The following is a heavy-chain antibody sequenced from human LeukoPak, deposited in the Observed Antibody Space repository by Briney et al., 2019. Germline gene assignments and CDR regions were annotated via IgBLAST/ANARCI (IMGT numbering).Heavy chain of an antibody. V-gene: IGHV3-30*02. CDR1: GFTFSSYG. D-gene: IGHD6-19*01. CDR2: IRGDGSNK. J-gene: IGHJ4*02. CDR3: AKDWGARGCCGDYFDY. Sequence: GGSLRLSCAASGFTFSSYGMHWVRQTPDKGLEWVAFIRGDGSNKLFAEPVEGRFTISRDNSKNTVSLQMNSLRSEDTAVYYCAKDWGARGCCGDYFDYWGQGSLVTVS.